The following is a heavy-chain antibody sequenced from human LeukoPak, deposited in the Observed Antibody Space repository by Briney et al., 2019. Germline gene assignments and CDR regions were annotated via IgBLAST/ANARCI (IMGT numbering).Heavy chain of an antibody. CDR3: ATVLLPAKRWFDP. CDR1: GYTLTELS. Sequence: GASVTVSCTVSGYTLTELSMHWVRQAPGKGLEWMGGFDPEDGETIYAQKFQGRVTMTEDTSTDTAYMELSSLRSEDTAVYYCATVLLPAKRWFDPWGQGTLVTVSS. D-gene: IGHD4/OR15-4a*01. J-gene: IGHJ5*02. V-gene: IGHV1-24*01. CDR2: FDPEDGET.